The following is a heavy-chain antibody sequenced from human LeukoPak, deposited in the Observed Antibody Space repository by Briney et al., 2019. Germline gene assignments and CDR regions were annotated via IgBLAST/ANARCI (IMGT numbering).Heavy chain of an antibody. V-gene: IGHV1-46*01. D-gene: IGHD5-12*01. Sequence: ASVKVSCTASGYTFTSYYMHWVRQAPGQGLEWMGIINPSGGSTSYAQKFQGRVTMTRDTSTSTVYMELSSLRSEDTAVYHCARAKGGSGYDLYYFDYWGQGTLVTVSS. CDR2: INPSGGST. CDR3: ARAKGGSGYDLYYFDY. J-gene: IGHJ4*02. CDR1: GYTFTSYY.